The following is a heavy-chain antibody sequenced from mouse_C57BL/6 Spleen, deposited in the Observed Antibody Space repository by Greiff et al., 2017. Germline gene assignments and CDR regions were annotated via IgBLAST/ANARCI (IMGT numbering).Heavy chain of an antibody. CDR1: GYSITSGYY. J-gene: IGHJ1*03. V-gene: IGHV3-6*01. D-gene: IGHD1-1*01. CDR2: ISYDGSN. Sequence: EVQLQESGPGLVKPSQSLSLTCSVTGYSITSGYYWNWIRQFPGNKLEWMGYISYDGSNNYNPSLKNRISITRDTSKNQFFLKLNSVTTEDTATYYCARDEGPYYGSSYDWYFDVWGTGTTVTVSS. CDR3: ARDEGPYYGSSYDWYFDV.